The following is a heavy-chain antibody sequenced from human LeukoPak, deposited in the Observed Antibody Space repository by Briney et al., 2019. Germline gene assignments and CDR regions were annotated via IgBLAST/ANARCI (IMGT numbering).Heavy chain of an antibody. CDR2: FHYSGST. D-gene: IGHD3-22*01. CDR1: GGSISSYY. Sequence: SETLSLTCTVSGGSISSYYWSWIRQPPGKGLEWIGYFHYSGSTNYNPSLKSRVTISVDTSKNQFSLKLSSVTAADTAVYYCARGPPTDYYDSSGFYYVFDYWGQGTLVTVSS. CDR3: ARGPPTDYYDSSGFYYVFDY. V-gene: IGHV4-59*01. J-gene: IGHJ4*02.